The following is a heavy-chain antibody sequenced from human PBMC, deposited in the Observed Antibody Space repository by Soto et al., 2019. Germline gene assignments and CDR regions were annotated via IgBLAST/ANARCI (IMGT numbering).Heavy chain of an antibody. V-gene: IGHV1-69*01. CDR3: ARDSMRADSSGYYNWFDP. CDR1: GGTFSSYA. CDR2: IIPIFGTA. Sequence: QVQLVQSGAEVKKPGSSVKVSCKASGGTFSSYAISWVRQAPGQGLEWMGGIIPIFGTANYAQKFQGRVTITADEATSKAYMELSSLRSEDTAVYSCARDSMRADSSGYYNWFDPWGQGTLVTVSS. D-gene: IGHD3-22*01. J-gene: IGHJ5*02.